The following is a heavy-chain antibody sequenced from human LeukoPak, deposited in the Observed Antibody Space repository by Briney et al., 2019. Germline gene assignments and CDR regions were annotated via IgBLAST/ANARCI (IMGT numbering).Heavy chain of an antibody. CDR1: GFTFSSYA. D-gene: IGHD2-15*01. CDR3: APGVAAHYFDY. CDR2: ISGSGGST. V-gene: IGHV3-23*01. J-gene: IGHJ4*02. Sequence: GGSLRLSCAASGFTFSSYAMSWVRQAPGKGLEWVSAISGSGGSTYYADSVKGRFTISRDNPKNTLYLQMNSLRAEDTAVYYCAPGVAAHYFDYWGQGTLVTVSS.